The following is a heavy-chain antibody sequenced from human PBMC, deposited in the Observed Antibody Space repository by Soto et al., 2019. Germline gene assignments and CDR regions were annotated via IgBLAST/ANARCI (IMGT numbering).Heavy chain of an antibody. CDR2: ISYDGSNK. Sequence: QVQLVESGGGVVQPGRSLRLSCAASGFTFSSYAMHWVRQAPGKGLEWVAVISYDGSNKYYADSVKGRFTISRDNSKNTLYLQMNSLRAEDTAVYYCARAQPYGDFHFDYWGQGTLVTVSS. CDR3: ARAQPYGDFHFDY. V-gene: IGHV3-30-3*01. J-gene: IGHJ4*02. D-gene: IGHD4-17*01. CDR1: GFTFSSYA.